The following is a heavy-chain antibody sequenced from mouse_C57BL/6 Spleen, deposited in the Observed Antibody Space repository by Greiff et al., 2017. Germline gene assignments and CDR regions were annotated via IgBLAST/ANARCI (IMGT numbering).Heavy chain of an antibody. CDR2: ISSGSSPL. CDR1: GFTFSDYG. V-gene: IGHV5-17*01. J-gene: IGHJ4*01. D-gene: IGHD2-12*01. Sequence: EVKVVASGGGLVKPGGSLKLSCAASGFTFSDYGMHWVRQAPEKGLEWVAYISSGSSPLYYADTVKGRFTISRDNAKNTLFLQMTSLRSEDTAMYYCARRRGSYYAMDYWGQGTSVTVSS. CDR3: ARRRGSYYAMDY.